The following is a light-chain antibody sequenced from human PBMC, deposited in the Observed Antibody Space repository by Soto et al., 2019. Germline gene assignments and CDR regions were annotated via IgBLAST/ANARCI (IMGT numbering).Light chain of an antibody. V-gene: IGKV1-39*01. CDR1: QSISSY. J-gene: IGKJ4*01. CDR2: AAS. CDR3: RQSYSGPLT. Sequence: DIQMTQSPSSLSASVGDRVTITCRASQSISSYLNWYQQKPGKAPKVLIYAASSLQSGVPSRFSGIGSGTDFTLSISSLQPEDFATYYCRQSYSGPLTLGGGTKVDIK.